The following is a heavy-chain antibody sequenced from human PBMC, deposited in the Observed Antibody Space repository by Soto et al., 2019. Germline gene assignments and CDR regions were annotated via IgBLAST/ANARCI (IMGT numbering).Heavy chain of an antibody. CDR2: IGTLSDT. CDR3: ARGRSFSYDSNPPPMFDP. D-gene: IGHD3-10*01. Sequence: HPGGSLRLSCAGSGFAFSTFDIHWVRQAPGKGLEWVSGIGTLSDTFYAASVQGRFTISRQNAKNSVYLQMNSLRAGDTAFYYCARGRSFSYDSNPPPMFDPWGQGTLGTVSS. J-gene: IGHJ5*02. CDR1: GFAFSTFD. V-gene: IGHV3-13*01.